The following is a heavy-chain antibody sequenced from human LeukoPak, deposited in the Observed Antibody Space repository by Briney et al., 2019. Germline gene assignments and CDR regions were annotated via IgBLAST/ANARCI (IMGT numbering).Heavy chain of an antibody. J-gene: IGHJ4*02. Sequence: ASVKVSCKASGYIFTSYNMYWVRQAPGQGLEWMGIINPSGGSTSYAQKFQGRVTMTRDTSTSTVYMELSSLRSEDTAVYYCARGDFDWNIDYWGQGTLVTVSS. D-gene: IGHD3-9*01. CDR2: INPSGGST. CDR3: ARGDFDWNIDY. CDR1: GYIFTSYN. V-gene: IGHV1-46*01.